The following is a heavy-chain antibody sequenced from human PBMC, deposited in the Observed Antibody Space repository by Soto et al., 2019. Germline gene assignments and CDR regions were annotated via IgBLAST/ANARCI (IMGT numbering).Heavy chain of an antibody. V-gene: IGHV1-2*02. CDR1: GYTFTDYY. D-gene: IGHD2-15*01. J-gene: IGHJ5*02. Sequence: QVQLVQSGAEVKKPGASVKVSCKASGYTFTDYYIHWVRQAPGQGLEWMGWINPNSGGTNYAQRVQGRVTMTRDTSISTVYMELSRLRSDDTAVYYCARGIVVVGAAGNWFDPWGQGTLVTVSS. CDR3: ARGIVVVGAAGNWFDP. CDR2: INPNSGGT.